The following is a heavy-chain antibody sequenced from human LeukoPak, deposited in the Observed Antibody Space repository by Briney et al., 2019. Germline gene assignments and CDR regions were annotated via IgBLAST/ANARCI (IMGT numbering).Heavy chain of an antibody. V-gene: IGHV4-30-2*01. CDR3: ARDGSGMYNWFDP. Sequence: SQTLSLTCAVSGGSISSGGYSWSWIRQPPGKGLEWIGYIYHSGSTYYNPSLKSRVTISVDTSKNQFSLKLSSVTAADTAVYYCARDGSGMYNWFDPWGQGTLVTVSS. D-gene: IGHD3-10*01. CDR1: GGSISSGGYS. CDR2: IYHSGST. J-gene: IGHJ5*02.